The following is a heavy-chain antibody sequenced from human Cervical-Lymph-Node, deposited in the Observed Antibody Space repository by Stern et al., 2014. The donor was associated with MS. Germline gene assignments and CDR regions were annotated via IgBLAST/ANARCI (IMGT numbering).Heavy chain of an antibody. V-gene: IGHV1-2*02. CDR1: GYTFTAYF. D-gene: IGHD1-26*01. J-gene: IGHJ4*02. CDR2: ISHKTGSA. Sequence: MQLVESGAEVERPGASVKVSCKASGYTFTAYFLHWVRQAPGQGLEWMGWISHKTGSATYAQKFQDRVTMTRDTSINTGYMEVSSLRSDDTAVYYCARDRGSYSDYWGQGTLVAVSS. CDR3: ARDRGSYSDY.